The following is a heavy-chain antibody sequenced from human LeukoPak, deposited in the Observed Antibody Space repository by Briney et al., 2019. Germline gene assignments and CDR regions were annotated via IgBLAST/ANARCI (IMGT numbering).Heavy chain of an antibody. D-gene: IGHD6-19*01. CDR1: GGTFSSYA. J-gene: IGHJ4*02. V-gene: IGHV1-69*06. CDR3: ARELMSSGYDY. Sequence: ASVKVSCKASGGTFSSYAISWVRQAPGQGLEWMGGIIPISGTANYAQKFQGRVTITADKSTSTAYMELSSLRSEDTAVYYCARELMSSGYDYWGQGTLVTVSS. CDR2: IIPISGTA.